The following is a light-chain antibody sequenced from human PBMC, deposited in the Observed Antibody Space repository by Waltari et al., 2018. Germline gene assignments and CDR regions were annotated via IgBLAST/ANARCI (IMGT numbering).Light chain of an antibody. Sequence: QSALTQPASVSGSPGQSIAISCTRPTRHLGHNKFVPWYQQNPGKAPKLIIYDVPGRPSGVSDRFSGSKSGNTASLTISGLQAEDEADYYCSSYTSSRTLIFGGGTKVTV. CDR1: TRHLGHNKF. V-gene: IGLV2-14*01. J-gene: IGLJ2*01. CDR2: DVP. CDR3: SSYTSSRTLI.